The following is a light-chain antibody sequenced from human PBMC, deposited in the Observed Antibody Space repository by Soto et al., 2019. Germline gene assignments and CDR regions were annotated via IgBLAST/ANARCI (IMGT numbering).Light chain of an antibody. J-gene: IGKJ5*01. V-gene: IGKV3-11*01. CDR3: HQRYNWPRVT. CDR2: DVS. Sequence: PATLSLSPGERVTLSCRASQSVSNSLAWYQQKPGQPPRLLIYDVSNRATGIPARFSGSGSGTDFTLTITSLEPEDFAVYFCHQRYNWPRVTFGQGTRLEIK. CDR1: QSVSNS.